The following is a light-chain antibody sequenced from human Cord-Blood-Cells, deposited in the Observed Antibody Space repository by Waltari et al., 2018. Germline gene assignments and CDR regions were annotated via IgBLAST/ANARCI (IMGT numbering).Light chain of an antibody. CDR3: QSADSSGTDWV. J-gene: IGLJ3*02. CDR2: KDS. CDR1: ALPKQY. V-gene: IGLV3-25*03. Sequence: SYELTQPPSVSVSPGQTARITCSGDALPKQYAYWYQQKPGQAPVLVIYKDSERPSGIAERCSGSSSGATVTLTISGVQAEDESDYYCQSADSSGTDWVFGGGTKLTVL.